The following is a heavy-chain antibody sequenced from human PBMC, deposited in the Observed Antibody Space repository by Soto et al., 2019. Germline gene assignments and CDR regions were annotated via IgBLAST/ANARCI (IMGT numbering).Heavy chain of an antibody. CDR1: GGSISSSSYY. J-gene: IGHJ4*02. V-gene: IGHV4-39*01. Sequence: SETLSLTCTVSGGSISSSSYYWGWIRQPPGKGLEWIGSIYYSGSTYYNPSLKSRVTISVDTSKNQFSLKLSSVTAADTAVYYWASLARLSKTAFDYWGQGTLVTVSS. D-gene: IGHD3-3*02. CDR3: ASLARLSKTAFDY. CDR2: IYYSGST.